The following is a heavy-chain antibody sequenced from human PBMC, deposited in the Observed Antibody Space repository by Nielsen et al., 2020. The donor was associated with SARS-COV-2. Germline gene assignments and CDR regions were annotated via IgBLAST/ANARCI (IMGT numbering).Heavy chain of an antibody. CDR1: GFTFSSYA. CDR2: ISYDGSNK. J-gene: IGHJ6*02. D-gene: IGHD2/OR15-2a*01. Sequence: SCAASGFTFSSYAMHWVRQAPGKGLEWVAVISYDGSNKYYADSVKGRFTISRDNSKNTLYLQMNSLRAEDTAVYYCARDHFTYYYYYGMDVWGQGTTVTVSS. CDR3: ARDHFTYYYYYGMDV. V-gene: IGHV3-30-3*01.